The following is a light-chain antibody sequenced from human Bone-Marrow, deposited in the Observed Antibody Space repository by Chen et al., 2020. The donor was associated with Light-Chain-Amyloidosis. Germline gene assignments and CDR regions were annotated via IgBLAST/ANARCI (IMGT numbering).Light chain of an antibody. J-gene: IGLJ2*01. V-gene: IGLV2-14*03. CDR1: SSDVGCYDY. CDR3: SSYTSSSAPVV. CDR2: DVR. Sequence: QSALTQPASVSASPGQSITIYCTGSSSDVGCYDYVPWYQQHPGKAPKLLIYDVRIRPSGVSNRFSGSKSGNTASLAISGLLTEDEAAYYCSSYTSSSAPVVFGGGTKLTVL.